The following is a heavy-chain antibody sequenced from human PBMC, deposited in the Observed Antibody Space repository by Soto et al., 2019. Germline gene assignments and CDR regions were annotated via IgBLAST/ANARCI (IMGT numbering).Heavy chain of an antibody. CDR2: IKQDGSEK. V-gene: IGHV3-7*03. J-gene: IGHJ4*02. CDR1: GFTFSSYW. D-gene: IGHD1-26*01. CDR3: ARATVGATSPFDY. Sequence: EVQLVESGGGLVQPGGSLRLSCAASGFTFSSYWMSWARQAPGKGLEWVANIKQDGSEKYYVDSVKGRFTISRDNAKNSLYLQMNSLRAEDTAVYYCARATVGATSPFDYWGQGTLVTVSS.